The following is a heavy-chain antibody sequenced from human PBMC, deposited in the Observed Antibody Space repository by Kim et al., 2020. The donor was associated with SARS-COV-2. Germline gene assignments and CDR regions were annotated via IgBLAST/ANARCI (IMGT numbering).Heavy chain of an antibody. CDR2: ISGSGGST. J-gene: IGHJ4*02. V-gene: IGHV3-23*01. D-gene: IGHD3-10*01. CDR1: GFTFSSYA. CDR3: ANGPIGSGSLGFDY. Sequence: GGSLRLSCAASGFTFSSYAMSWVRQAPGKGLEWVSAISGSGGSTYYADSVKGRFTISRDNSKNTLYLQMNSLRAEDTAVYYCANGPIGSGSLGFDYWGQGTLVTVSS.